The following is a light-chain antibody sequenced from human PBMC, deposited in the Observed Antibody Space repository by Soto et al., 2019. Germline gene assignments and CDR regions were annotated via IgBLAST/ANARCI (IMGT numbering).Light chain of an antibody. CDR3: AAWDDSLNGFV. CDR1: SSNIGSNT. Sequence: QSVLTQPPSASGAPGQRGTISFSGSSSNIGSNTVNWYQQLPGTAPKLLIYTNNQRPSGVRDRFSGSRSGTSASLAISGLQSEDEADYYCAAWDDSLNGFVFGTGTKVTVL. J-gene: IGLJ1*01. CDR2: TNN. V-gene: IGLV1-44*01.